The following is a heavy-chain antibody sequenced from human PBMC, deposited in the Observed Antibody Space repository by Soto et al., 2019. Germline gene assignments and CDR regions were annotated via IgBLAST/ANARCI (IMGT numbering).Heavy chain of an antibody. CDR1: GYTFTSYG. CDR3: ASSLLVGYGLEGESD. J-gene: IGHJ4*02. D-gene: IGHD5-18*01. V-gene: IGHV1-18*01. CDR2: ISADNGNT. Sequence: QVQLVQSGAEVKKPGASVKVSCKASGYTFTSYGISCVRQAPGQGLEWMGWISADNGNTNYAQELQGRVTMTTDTSTSTAYMELRSLRSDDTAVYYCASSLLVGYGLEGESDWGQGTLVTVSS.